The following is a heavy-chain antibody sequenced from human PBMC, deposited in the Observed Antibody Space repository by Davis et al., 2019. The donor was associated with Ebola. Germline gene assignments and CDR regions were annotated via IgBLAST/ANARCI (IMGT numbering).Heavy chain of an antibody. CDR2: TYYSSKWYR. Sequence: HSQTLSLTCAISGDSVSVSSGAWNWIRQSPSRGLEWLGRTYYSSKWYRDYAVSVSSRITINPDTSKNQFSLQLNSVTPEDTAVYYCASGWLRGRFDPWGQGTLVTVSS. CDR3: ASGWLRGRFDP. D-gene: IGHD6-19*01. J-gene: IGHJ5*02. CDR1: GDSVSVSSGA. V-gene: IGHV6-1*01.